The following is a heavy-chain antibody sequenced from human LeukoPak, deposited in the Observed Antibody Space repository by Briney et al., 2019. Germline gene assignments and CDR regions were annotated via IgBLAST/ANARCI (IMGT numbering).Heavy chain of an antibody. J-gene: IGHJ4*02. V-gene: IGHV3-7*01. CDR3: ARDQGAAGDY. D-gene: IGHD6-13*01. Sequence: GGSLRLSWAASGFLLSTYCITLVRQAPGKRLEWVANIKQDGSENYYVDSVKGRFTISRDNAKNSLYLQMNSLRADDTAVYYCARDQGAAGDYWGQGTLVTVSS. CDR2: IKQDGSEN. CDR1: GFLLSTYC.